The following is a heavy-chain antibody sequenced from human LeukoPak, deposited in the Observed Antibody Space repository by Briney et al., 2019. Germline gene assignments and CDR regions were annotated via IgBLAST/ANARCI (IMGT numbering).Heavy chain of an antibody. V-gene: IGHV3-48*02. CDR2: ISSSSSTI. D-gene: IGHD3-3*01. CDR3: ARDTIFGADYYFDY. Sequence: PGGSLRLSCAASGFTFSSYNMNWVRQAPGKGLEWVSYISSSSSTIYYADSVKGRFTISRDNAKNSLYLQMNSLRDEDTAVYYCARDTIFGADYYFDYWGQGTLVTVSS. CDR1: GFTFSSYN. J-gene: IGHJ4*02.